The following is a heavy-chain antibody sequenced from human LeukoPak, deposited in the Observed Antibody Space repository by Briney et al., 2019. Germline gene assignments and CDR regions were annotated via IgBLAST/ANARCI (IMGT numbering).Heavy chain of an antibody. CDR1: GGSISSSSYY. J-gene: IGHJ4*02. CDR3: ARVPHYYFGYGYFDT. CDR2: IDQSGTT. D-gene: IGHD3-10*01. Sequence: PSETLSLTCTVSGGSISSSSYYWSWIRQPPGKGLEWIGEIDQSGTTNYNPSLKSRVTISIDTSKKQFSLTLTSMTAADTAVYYCARVPHYYFGYGYFDTWGQGTRVTVSS. V-gene: IGHV4-39*07.